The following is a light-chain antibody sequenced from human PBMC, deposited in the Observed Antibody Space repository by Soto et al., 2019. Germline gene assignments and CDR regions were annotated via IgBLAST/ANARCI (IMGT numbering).Light chain of an antibody. Sequence: EVVLTQSPDTLSVSPGERANLSCRASQSVSNYLAWFQQKPGQAPRLLIYDAVNRADGIPARFSGSWSGTDFTLTIESLEPEDFALYFCQQRFNWPRTFGQGTKVDI. CDR3: QQRFNWPRT. J-gene: IGKJ1*01. V-gene: IGKV3-11*01. CDR1: QSVSNY. CDR2: DAV.